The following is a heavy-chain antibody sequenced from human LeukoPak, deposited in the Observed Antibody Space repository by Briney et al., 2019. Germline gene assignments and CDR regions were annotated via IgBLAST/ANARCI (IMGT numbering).Heavy chain of an antibody. J-gene: IGHJ4*02. CDR2: INPSGGST. D-gene: IGHD3-3*01. Sequence: ASVKVSCKASGYTFTSYYMHWVRQAPGQGLEWMGIINPSGGSTGYAQKFQGRVTMTRDTSTSTVYMELSSPRSEDTAVYYCARERFLEWYIDYWGQGTLVTVSS. V-gene: IGHV1-46*01. CDR3: ARERFLEWYIDY. CDR1: GYTFTSYY.